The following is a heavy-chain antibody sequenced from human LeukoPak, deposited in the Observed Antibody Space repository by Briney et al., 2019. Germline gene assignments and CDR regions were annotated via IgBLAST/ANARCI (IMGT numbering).Heavy chain of an antibody. CDR2: IDPSDGST. Sequence: ASVKVSCKPSGYSFSSYYIHWVRQAPGQGLEWMGVIDPSDGSTTYVQKFQGGVTMTRDTSTSTVYMELSSLTSEDTAVYFCARSYYSDSGTFIGGYWGQGTLVTVSS. J-gene: IGHJ4*02. D-gene: IGHD3-10*01. CDR1: GYSFSSYY. CDR3: ARSYYSDSGTFIGGY. V-gene: IGHV1-46*01.